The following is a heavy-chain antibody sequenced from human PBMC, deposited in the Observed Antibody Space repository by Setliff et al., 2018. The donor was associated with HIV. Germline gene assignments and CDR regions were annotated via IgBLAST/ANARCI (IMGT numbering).Heavy chain of an antibody. CDR1: GGAIRRGVFY. D-gene: IGHD3-10*01. CDR3: ARSSAERSAVRGLAIAFDI. Sequence: PSETMSLPCTVSGGAIRRGVFYWSWIRQHPGRGLEWIGYIYYSGSTYYNPSLKSRVAVSVDTSKNQFSLSLSSVTAADTAVYYCARSSAERSAVRGLAIAFDIWGPGTKVTVSS. V-gene: IGHV4-31*03. CDR2: IYYSGST. J-gene: IGHJ3*02.